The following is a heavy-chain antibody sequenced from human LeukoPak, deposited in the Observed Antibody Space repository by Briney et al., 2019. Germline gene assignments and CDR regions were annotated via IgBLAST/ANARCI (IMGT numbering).Heavy chain of an antibody. CDR3: ASRGITGTTSYNYFDP. D-gene: IGHD1-7*01. J-gene: IGHJ5*02. Sequence: HPGGSLRLSCAASGFTFSIYVMHWVRQAPGKGLEWVAFISFDGSNKYYTDSVKGRFTISRDNSKSTLYLQMNSLRAEDTAVYYCASRGITGTTSYNYFDPWGQGTLVTVSA. CDR1: GFTFSIYV. V-gene: IGHV3-30*02. CDR2: ISFDGSNK.